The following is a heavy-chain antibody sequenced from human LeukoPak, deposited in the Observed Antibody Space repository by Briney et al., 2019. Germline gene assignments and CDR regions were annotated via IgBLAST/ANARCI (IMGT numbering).Heavy chain of an antibody. J-gene: IGHJ4*02. D-gene: IGHD1-26*01. V-gene: IGHV3-7*01. Sequence: GGSLRLSCAASGFTFSNYWMSWVRQAPGKGLEWVDNIKQNGSEKNYVDSVKGRFTISRDNAQNSLYLQMNSLRVEDTAVYYCARDGLVVGATFYWGQGTLVTVSS. CDR1: GFTFSNYW. CDR2: IKQNGSEK. CDR3: ARDGLVVGATFY.